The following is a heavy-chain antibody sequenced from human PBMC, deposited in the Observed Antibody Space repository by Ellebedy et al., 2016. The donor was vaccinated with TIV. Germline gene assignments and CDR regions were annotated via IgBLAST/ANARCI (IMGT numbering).Heavy chain of an antibody. J-gene: IGHJ6*02. Sequence: GESLKISCAASGFTFSTYGMHWVRQAPGKGLEWVAVISYDGSNKYYADSVKGRFTISRDNSKNTLYLQLNRLRAEDTAVYYCAKEEGGLYSNPFRFYHYGMDVWGQGTTVTVSS. CDR3: AKEEGGLYSNPFRFYHYGMDV. V-gene: IGHV3-30*18. CDR1: GFTFSTYG. CDR2: ISYDGSNK. D-gene: IGHD4-11*01.